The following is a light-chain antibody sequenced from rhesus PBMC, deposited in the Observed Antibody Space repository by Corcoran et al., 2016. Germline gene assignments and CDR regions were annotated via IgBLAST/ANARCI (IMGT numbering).Light chain of an antibody. V-gene: IGKV1-22*01. J-gene: IGKJ1*01. CDR3: QQYSSSPRT. CDR1: QRISSW. Sequence: DIQMTQSPSSLSASVGDTVTITCRASQRISSWLAWYQQKPGKAPKLLIYKASSLQSGVPSRVSGSGAGTEFTLTISSLQSEDFATDYWQQYSSSPRTFGQGTKVEIK. CDR2: KAS.